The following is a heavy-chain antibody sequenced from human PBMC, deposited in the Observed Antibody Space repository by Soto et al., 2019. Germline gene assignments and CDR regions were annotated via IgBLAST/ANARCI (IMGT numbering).Heavy chain of an antibody. V-gene: IGHV1-8*01. J-gene: IGHJ6*02. CDR2: MNPNSGNT. Sequence: QVQLVQSGAEVKKPGASVKVSCKASGYTFTSYDINWVRQATGQGLEWMGWMNPNSGNTGYAQKFQGRVTMTRNTSISTAYMELSSLRSEDTAVYYCARDHDYVWGSYRYYYYGMDVWGQGTTVTVSS. D-gene: IGHD3-16*02. CDR3: ARDHDYVWGSYRYYYYGMDV. CDR1: GYTFTSYD.